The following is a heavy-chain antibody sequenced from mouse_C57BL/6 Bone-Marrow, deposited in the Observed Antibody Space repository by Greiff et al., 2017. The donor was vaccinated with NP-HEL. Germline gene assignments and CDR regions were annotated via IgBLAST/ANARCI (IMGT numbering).Heavy chain of an antibody. CDR1: GYTFTSYW. J-gene: IGHJ2*01. V-gene: IGHV1-59*01. CDR2: IDPSDSYT. Sequence: VQLQQSGAELVRPGTSVKLSCKASGYTFTSYWMHWVKQRPGQGLEWIGVIDPSDSYTNYNQKFKGKATLTVDTSSSTAYMQLSSLTSEDSAVYYCARTGFDYWGQGTTLTVSS. CDR3: ARTGFDY. D-gene: IGHD4-1*01.